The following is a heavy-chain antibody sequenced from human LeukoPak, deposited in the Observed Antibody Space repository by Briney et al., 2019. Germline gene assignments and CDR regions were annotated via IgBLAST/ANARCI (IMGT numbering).Heavy chain of an antibody. J-gene: IGHJ4*02. D-gene: IGHD4-17*01. Sequence: GGSLRLSCAASGFTFSSYGMHWVRQAPGKGLEWVANIKQDGSEKCYVDSVKGRFTISRDNAKNSLYLQMNSLRVEDTAVYYCARDGGDPDYGDSYFDHWGQGTLVTVSS. CDR3: ARDGGDPDYGDSYFDH. CDR2: IKQDGSEK. V-gene: IGHV3-7*01. CDR1: GFTFSSYG.